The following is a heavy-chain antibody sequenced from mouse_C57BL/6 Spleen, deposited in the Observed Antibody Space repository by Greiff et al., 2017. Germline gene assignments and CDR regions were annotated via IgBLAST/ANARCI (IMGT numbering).Heavy chain of an antibody. D-gene: IGHD1-1*01. CDR3: ASITTVVANPS. V-gene: IGHV1-82*01. J-gene: IGHJ3*01. CDR2: IYPGDGDT. CDR1: GYAFSSSW. Sequence: QVQLKESGPELVKPGASVKISCKASGYAFSSSWMNWVKQRPGKGLEWIGRIYPGDGDTNYNGKFKGKATLTAYKSSSTAYMQLSSLTSEDSAVYFCASITTVVANPSWGQGTLVTVSA.